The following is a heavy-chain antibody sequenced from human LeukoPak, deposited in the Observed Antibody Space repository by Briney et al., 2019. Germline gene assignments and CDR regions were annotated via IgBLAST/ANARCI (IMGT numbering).Heavy chain of an antibody. CDR3: ARSLYGDYAFDI. V-gene: IGHV4-39*01. CDR2: IYYSGST. CDR1: GGSISSNSYY. Sequence: SSETLSLTCTVSGGSISSNSYYWGWIRQPPGKRLEWIGSIYYSGSTYYNPSLKSRVTISVDTSKNQFSLKMSSVTAADTAVYYCARSLYGDYAFDIWGQGTMVTVSS. D-gene: IGHD4-17*01. J-gene: IGHJ3*02.